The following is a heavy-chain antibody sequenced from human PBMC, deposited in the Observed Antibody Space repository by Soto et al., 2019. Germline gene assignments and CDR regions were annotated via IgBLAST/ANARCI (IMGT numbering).Heavy chain of an antibody. CDR1: GFTFISYA. CDR3: ARDLKAESGTGFDY. D-gene: IGHD6-19*01. V-gene: IGHV3-30-3*01. Sequence: GGSLRLSCVAAGFTFISYAMHWVRQAPGKGLEWVAVISYNGSNKYYADSVKGRFTISRDNSNNTLYLQMNSLRAEDTAVYYCARDLKAESGTGFDYWGQGTLVTVSS. CDR2: ISYNGSNK. J-gene: IGHJ4*02.